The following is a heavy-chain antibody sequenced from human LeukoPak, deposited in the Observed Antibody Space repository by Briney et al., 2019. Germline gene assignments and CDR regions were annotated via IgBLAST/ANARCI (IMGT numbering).Heavy chain of an antibody. CDR1: GDSISSSSYF. J-gene: IGHJ1*01. CDR3: ARVARYGGYTQYFQP. V-gene: IGHV4-39*07. Sequence: SETLSLTCTVSGDSISSSSYFWGWIRQPPGKGLEWIASVYYSGNTYYNPSLKSRFTISVDTSKNQFSLRLSSVTAADTAVYYCARVARYGGYTQYFQPWGQGTLVTVSS. D-gene: IGHD4-23*01. CDR2: VYYSGNT.